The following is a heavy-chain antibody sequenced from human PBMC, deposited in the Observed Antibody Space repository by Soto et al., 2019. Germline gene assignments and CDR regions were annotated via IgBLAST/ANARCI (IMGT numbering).Heavy chain of an antibody. V-gene: IGHV3-43*01. D-gene: IGHD3-16*01. J-gene: IGHJ6*02. CDR1: GFTFDDYT. CDR2: ISWDGGST. Sequence: EVQLVESGGVVVQPGGSLRPSCAASGFTFDDYTMHWVRQAPGKGLEWVSLISWDGGSTYYADSVKGRFTISRDNSKNSLYLQMNSLRTEDTALYYCAKDIFGGKGYYYGMDVWGQGTTVTVSS. CDR3: AKDIFGGKGYYYGMDV.